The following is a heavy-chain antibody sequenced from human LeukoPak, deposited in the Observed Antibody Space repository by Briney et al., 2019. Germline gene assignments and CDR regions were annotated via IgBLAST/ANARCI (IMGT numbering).Heavy chain of an antibody. J-gene: IGHJ5*02. V-gene: IGHV3-33*06. CDR2: IWYDGSNK. CDR3: AKDGCCITSCHVLVDP. CDR1: GFTFSSYG. Sequence: PGRSLRLSCAASGFTFSSYGMHWVRQAPGKGLEWVAVIWYDGSNKYYADSVKGRFTISRDNSKNTLYLQMNGLRAEDTAVYYCAKDGCCITSCHVLVDPWGQGTLVTVSS. D-gene: IGHD2-2*01.